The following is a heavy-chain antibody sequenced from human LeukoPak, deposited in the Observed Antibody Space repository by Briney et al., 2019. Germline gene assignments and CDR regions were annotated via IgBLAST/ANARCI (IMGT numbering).Heavy chain of an antibody. Sequence: GGSLRLSCAASGFTFSSYWMSWVRQASGKGLEWVANIKPDGSEKYYVDSVKGRFTISRDNSKNTLYLQMNSLRAEDTAVYYCAKDSGYSSSWFGAYFQHWGQGTLVTVSS. J-gene: IGHJ1*01. CDR1: GFTFSSYW. D-gene: IGHD6-13*01. CDR2: IKPDGSEK. CDR3: AKDSGYSSSWFGAYFQH. V-gene: IGHV3-7*03.